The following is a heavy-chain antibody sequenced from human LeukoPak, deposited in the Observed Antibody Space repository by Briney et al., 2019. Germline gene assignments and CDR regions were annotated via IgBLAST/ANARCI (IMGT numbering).Heavy chain of an antibody. D-gene: IGHD5-24*01. CDR3: ARVENDY. J-gene: IGHJ4*02. V-gene: IGHV3-48*02. CDR2: ISSSSSTI. Sequence: PGGSLRLSCAASGFSVSSNYMNWVRQAPGKGLEWVSYISSSSSTIYYADSVKGRFTISRDNAKNSLYLQMNSLRDEDTAVYYCARVENDYWGQGTLVTVSS. CDR1: GFSVSSNY.